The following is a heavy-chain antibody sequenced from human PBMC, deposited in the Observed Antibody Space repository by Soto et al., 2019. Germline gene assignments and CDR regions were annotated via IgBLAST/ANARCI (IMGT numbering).Heavy chain of an antibody. CDR3: ARSHFPYYYGSGSYYNGDSLDYYYGMDV. D-gene: IGHD3-10*01. CDR2: IYYSGST. CDR1: GGSISSYY. J-gene: IGHJ6*02. V-gene: IGHV4-59*01. Sequence: SETLSLTCTVSGGSISSYYWSWIRQPPGKGLEWIGYIYYSGSTNYNPSLKSRVTISVDTSKNQFSLKLSSVTAADTAVYYCARSHFPYYYGSGSYYNGDSLDYYYGMDVWGQGTTVTVSS.